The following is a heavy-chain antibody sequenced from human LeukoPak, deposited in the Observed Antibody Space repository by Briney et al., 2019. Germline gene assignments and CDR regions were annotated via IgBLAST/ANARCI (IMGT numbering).Heavy chain of an antibody. D-gene: IGHD4-17*01. CDR1: GFTFSSYN. Sequence: GGSLRLSCAASGFTFSSYNMNWVRQAPGKGLEWISYIGRSSNTIYYADSVKDRFTISRDNARNSLYLQMNRLRPEDTAMYYCARGVDYAEDYWGQGTLVTVSS. CDR2: IGRSSNTI. V-gene: IGHV3-48*04. CDR3: ARGVDYAEDY. J-gene: IGHJ4*02.